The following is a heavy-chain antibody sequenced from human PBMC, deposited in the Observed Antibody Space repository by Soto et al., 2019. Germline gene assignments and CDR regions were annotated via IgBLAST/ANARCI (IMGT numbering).Heavy chain of an antibody. CDR2: ISYDGSNK. CDR1: GFTFSSYG. V-gene: IGHV3-30*18. CDR3: AKEAEGIVVVPAAIDY. D-gene: IGHD2-2*01. Sequence: PGGSLRVSCAASGFTFSSYGMHWVRQAPGKGLEWVAVISYDGSNKYYADSVKGRFTISRDNSKNTLYLQMNSLRAEDTAVYYCAKEAEGIVVVPAAIDYWGQGTLVTVSS. J-gene: IGHJ4*01.